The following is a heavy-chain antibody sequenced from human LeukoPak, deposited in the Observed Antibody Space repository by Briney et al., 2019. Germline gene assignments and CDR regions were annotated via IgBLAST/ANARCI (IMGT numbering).Heavy chain of an antibody. J-gene: IGHJ3*02. CDR1: GYTFTGYY. V-gene: IGHV1-2*02. CDR3: ARERGYCSSSTCYTSDAFDI. CDR2: INPNSGRT. Sequence: ASVKVSCKTSGYTFTGYYMHWVRQVPGHGLEWMGWINPNSGRTNYAQRFQGRVTMTRDTSISTASMELSRLRSDDTAVYYCARERGYCSSSTCYTSDAFDIWGQGTMVTVSS. D-gene: IGHD2-2*02.